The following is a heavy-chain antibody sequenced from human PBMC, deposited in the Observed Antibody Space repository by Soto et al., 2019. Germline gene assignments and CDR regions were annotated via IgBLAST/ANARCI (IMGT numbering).Heavy chain of an antibody. V-gene: IGHV1-69*02. Sequence: QVQLVQSGAEVKKPGSSVKVSCKASGGTFSSYTISWVRQAPGQGLEWMGRIIPILGIANYAQKFQGRVTITADKSTSTAYMELSSLRSEDTDVYYCASHQYSCYDSFRHQWGQGTLVTVSS. D-gene: IGHD5-12*01. J-gene: IGHJ4*02. CDR2: IIPILGIA. CDR3: ASHQYSCYDSFRHQ. CDR1: GGTFSSYT.